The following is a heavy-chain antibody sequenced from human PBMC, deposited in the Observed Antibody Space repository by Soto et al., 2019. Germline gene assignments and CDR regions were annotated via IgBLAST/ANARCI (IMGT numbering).Heavy chain of an antibody. CDR2: IYSGDSII. CDR3: AGRDSSGYRDYYYGMDV. J-gene: IGHJ6*02. Sequence: PGESLKLSGTGSGYIFTSCWIAWVRQMPGKGVEWMGIIYSGDSIIRYSPSFQGQVTISADKSISTAYLQWSSLKAADTAMYYCAGRDSSGYRDYYYGMDVWGQGTTVTVSS. D-gene: IGHD3-22*01. V-gene: IGHV5-51*01. CDR1: GYIFTSCW.